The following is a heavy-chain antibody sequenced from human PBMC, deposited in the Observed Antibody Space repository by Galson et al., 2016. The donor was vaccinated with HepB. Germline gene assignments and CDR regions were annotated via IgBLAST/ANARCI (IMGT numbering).Heavy chain of an antibody. CDR2: ISSIGGSI. V-gene: IGHV3-11*01. D-gene: IGHD2-2*01. J-gene: IGHJ4*02. CDR1: GFAFSNYY. CDR3: ARSVGRGPAAHFDF. Sequence: SLRLSCAASGFAFSNYYMGWIRQAPGKGLEWISYISSIGGSIHYADSVEGRFTISRDNAKNSLYLQMYSLRAEDTAVYYCARSVGRGPAAHFDFWGQGTLVTVSS.